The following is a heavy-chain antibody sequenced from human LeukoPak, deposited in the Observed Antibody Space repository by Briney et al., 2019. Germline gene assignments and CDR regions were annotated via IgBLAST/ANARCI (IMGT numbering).Heavy chain of an antibody. J-gene: IGHJ5*02. V-gene: IGHV5-51*01. CDR1: GYSFTSYW. Sequence: PGESLKISCKGSGYSFTSYWIGWVRQMPGKGLEWMGIIYPGDSDTRHSPSFQGQVTISVDKSISTAYLQWSSLKALDTAMYYCARRTSRFGRANWENWFDPWGQGTLVTVSS. CDR2: IYPGDSDT. CDR3: ARRTSRFGRANWENWFDP. D-gene: IGHD3-10*01.